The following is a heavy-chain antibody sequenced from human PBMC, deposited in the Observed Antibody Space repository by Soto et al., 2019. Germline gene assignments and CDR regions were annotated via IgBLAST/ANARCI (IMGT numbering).Heavy chain of an antibody. V-gene: IGHV4-39*01. J-gene: IGHJ4*02. CDR1: GGSISSSSYY. Sequence: QLQLQESGPGLVKPSETLSLTCTVSGGSISSSSYYWGWIRQPPGKGLEWIGSSYYSGSTYYNPSLKSRVTTSVDTSKNQFSLKLSSVTAADTAVYYCARHPRRKVVVAATFHYWGQGTLVTVSS. D-gene: IGHD2-15*01. CDR2: SYYSGST. CDR3: ARHPRRKVVVAATFHY.